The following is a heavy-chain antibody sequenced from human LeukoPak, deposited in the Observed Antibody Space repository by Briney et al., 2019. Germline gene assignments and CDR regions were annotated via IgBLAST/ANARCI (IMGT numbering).Heavy chain of an antibody. CDR3: ARDSIVATIGRNGYYYYGMDV. D-gene: IGHD5-12*01. CDR1: GFTVSSNY. V-gene: IGHV3-53*01. Sequence: PGGSLRLSCAASGFTVSSNYMSWVRQAPGKGLEWVSVIYSGGSTYYADSVKGRFTISRDNSKNTLYLQMNSLRAEDTAVYYCARDSIVATIGRNGYYYYGMDVWGQGTTVTVSS. J-gene: IGHJ6*02. CDR2: IYSGGST.